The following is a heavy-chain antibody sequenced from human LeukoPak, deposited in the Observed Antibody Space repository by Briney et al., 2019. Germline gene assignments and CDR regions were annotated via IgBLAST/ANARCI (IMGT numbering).Heavy chain of an antibody. V-gene: IGHV3-7*03. CDR3: ARDRPYFDY. J-gene: IGHJ4*02. CDR1: GFTFSGFW. CDR2: INSDGSEG. Sequence: GGSLRLSCAVSGFTFSGFWMSWSRQAPGKGLEWVASINSDGSEGYYADVVKGRFTISRDNAKNSLYLQINSLRAEDTAVYYCARDRPYFDYWGQGTLVTVSS.